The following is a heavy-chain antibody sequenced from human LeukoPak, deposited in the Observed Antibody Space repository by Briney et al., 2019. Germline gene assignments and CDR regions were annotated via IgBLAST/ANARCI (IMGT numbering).Heavy chain of an antibody. CDR1: GGSNSSYY. CDR3: ARLDYGFYFDY. Sequence: SETLSLXCTVSGGSNSSYYWSWIRQPPGKGLEWIGYIYYSGSTNYNPSLKSRVTISVDTSKNQFSLKLSSVTAADTAVYYCARLDYGFYFDYWGQGTLVTVSS. V-gene: IGHV4-59*01. D-gene: IGHD4-17*01. J-gene: IGHJ4*02. CDR2: IYYSGST.